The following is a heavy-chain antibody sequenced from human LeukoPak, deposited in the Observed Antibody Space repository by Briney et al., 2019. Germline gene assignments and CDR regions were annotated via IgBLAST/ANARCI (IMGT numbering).Heavy chain of an antibody. CDR1: GFTLSSYW. Sequence: GGSLTLSCAASGFTLSSYWMHWVRQAPGKGLVWVSRINSDGSSTSYADSVKGRFTISRDNAKNTLYLQMNSLRAEDTAVYYCARAPVGATCFDYWGQGTLVTVSS. J-gene: IGHJ4*02. CDR2: INSDGSST. D-gene: IGHD1-26*01. CDR3: ARAPVGATCFDY. V-gene: IGHV3-74*01.